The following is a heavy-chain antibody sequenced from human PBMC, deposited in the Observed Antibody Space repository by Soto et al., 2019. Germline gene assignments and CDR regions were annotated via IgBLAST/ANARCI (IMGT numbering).Heavy chain of an antibody. Sequence: GGSLRLSCAASGFTFSSYAMSWVRQAPGKGLEWVSAISGSGGSTYYADSVKGRFTISRDNSKNTLYLQMNSLRAEDTAVYYCAKVPYPGRIHGHYYYYMAVWGKGTTVTVSS. V-gene: IGHV3-23*01. CDR3: AKVPYPGRIHGHYYYYMAV. J-gene: IGHJ6*03. CDR1: GFTFSSYA. CDR2: ISGSGGST. D-gene: IGHD1-26*01.